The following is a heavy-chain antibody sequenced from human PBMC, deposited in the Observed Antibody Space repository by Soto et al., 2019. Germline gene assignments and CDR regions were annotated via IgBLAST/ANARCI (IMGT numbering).Heavy chain of an antibody. Sequence: SETLSLTCAVYGGSFSGYYWSWIRQPPGKGLEWIGEINHSGSTNYNPSLKSRVTISVDTSKNQFSLKLSSVTAADTAVYYCARRVSLRRFFDYSGQGTLVPVSS. J-gene: IGHJ4*02. CDR2: INHSGST. D-gene: IGHD3-16*01. CDR1: GGSFSGYY. CDR3: ARRVSLRRFFDY. V-gene: IGHV4-34*01.